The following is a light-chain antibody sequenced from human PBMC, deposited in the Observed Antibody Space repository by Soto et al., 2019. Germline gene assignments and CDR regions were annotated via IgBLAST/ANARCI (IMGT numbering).Light chain of an antibody. CDR2: GAS. CDR3: QQYGDSPT. Sequence: EIVLTQSPATLSLSQGERATLSCRASQTVTSGFLAWYQQKPGQAPRLLIFGASSRATGIPDRFSGSGSGTDFTLTITRLEPEEFAVFYCQQYGDSPTFGGGTKVDIK. CDR1: QTVTSGF. V-gene: IGKV3-20*01. J-gene: IGKJ4*01.